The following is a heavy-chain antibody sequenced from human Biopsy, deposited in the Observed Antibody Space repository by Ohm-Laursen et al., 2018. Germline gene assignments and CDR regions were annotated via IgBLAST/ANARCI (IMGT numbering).Heavy chain of an antibody. CDR2: TSDTGST. D-gene: IGHD3-3*01. Sequence: PSQTLSLTCTVSGGSISSDYWSWIRQSPGKGLEWIGSTSDTGSTNYSPSLRGRVTISVDTSKKQFSLKVSSVTPADTAVFFCARLYRLDDYWNDDPPDAFDVWGQGTMVTVSS. J-gene: IGHJ3*01. CDR3: ARLYRLDDYWNDDPPDAFDV. CDR1: GGSISSDY. V-gene: IGHV4-59*01.